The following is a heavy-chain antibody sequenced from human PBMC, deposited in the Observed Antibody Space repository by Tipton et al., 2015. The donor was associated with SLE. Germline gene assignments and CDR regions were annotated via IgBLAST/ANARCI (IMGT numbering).Heavy chain of an antibody. V-gene: IGHV4-38-2*02. D-gene: IGHD4-17*01. Sequence: LRLSCTVSGYSISSGYYWGWIRQPPGKGLEWIGSIYHSGSTYYNPSLKSRVTISVDNSKNTLYPQMNSLRAEDTAVYYCASYGDYPTPHDAFDIWGQGTMVTVSS. CDR3: ASYGDYPTPHDAFDI. CDR1: GYSISSGYY. CDR2: IYHSGST. J-gene: IGHJ3*02.